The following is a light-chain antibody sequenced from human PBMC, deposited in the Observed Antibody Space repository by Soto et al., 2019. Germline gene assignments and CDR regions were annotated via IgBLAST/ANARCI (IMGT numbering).Light chain of an antibody. CDR3: QQYVQLSIT. CDR1: QDISKY. CDR2: AVF. V-gene: IGKV1-33*01. Sequence: DIPMPQSASSLPASVGATVTISCQASQDISKYLNWFQQKPGKAPKLLIYAVFNVETGVPSRVSGRGSGTDFTLIISTLQPEDLATYECQQYVQLSITFGGGTKVDI. J-gene: IGKJ4*01.